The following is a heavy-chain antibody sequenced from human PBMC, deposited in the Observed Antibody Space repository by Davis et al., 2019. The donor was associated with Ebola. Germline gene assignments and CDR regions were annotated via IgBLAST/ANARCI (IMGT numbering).Heavy chain of an antibody. CDR3: AKAKDRIVVVVAATDY. V-gene: IGHV3-30*02. CDR1: GFTFSSYG. D-gene: IGHD2-15*01. CDR2: IWYDGSNK. J-gene: IGHJ4*02. Sequence: GGSLRLSCAASGFTFSSYGVHWVRQAPGKGLEWVAVIWYDGSNKYYADSVKGRFTISRDNSKNTLYLQMNSLRAEDTAVYYCAKAKDRIVVVVAATDYWGQGTLVTVSS.